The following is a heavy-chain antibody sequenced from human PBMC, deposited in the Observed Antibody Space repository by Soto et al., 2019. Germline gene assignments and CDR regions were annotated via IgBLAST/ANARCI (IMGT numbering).Heavy chain of an antibody. CDR1: DGSISSYY. D-gene: IGHD3-3*01. Sequence: SEPMSLTSTVSDGSISSYYWSWIRQPPGKGLEWIGYIYYSGSTNYNPSLKSRVTISVDTSKNQFSLKLSSVTAADTAVYYCARHSSVYDFWSGYYAHFDYWGQRTLVTVYS. CDR3: ARHSSVYDFWSGYYAHFDY. CDR2: IYYSGST. J-gene: IGHJ4*02. V-gene: IGHV4-59*08.